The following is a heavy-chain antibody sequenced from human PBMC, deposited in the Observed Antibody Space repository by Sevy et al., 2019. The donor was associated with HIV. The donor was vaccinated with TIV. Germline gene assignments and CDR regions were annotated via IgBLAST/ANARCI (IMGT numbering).Heavy chain of an antibody. Sequence: ASVKVSCKASGYTFTSSGFSWVRQAPGQGLEWMGWISAYDGNTNYAEKFQGRVTMTADTSTSTAYMELRSLTSDDTAVFYGAREKRGGGGGSYYIPTGMDVWGQGTAVTVSS. CDR1: GYTFTSSG. J-gene: IGHJ6*02. V-gene: IGHV1-18*01. CDR3: AREKRGGGGGSYYIPTGMDV. D-gene: IGHD3-10*01. CDR2: ISAYDGNT.